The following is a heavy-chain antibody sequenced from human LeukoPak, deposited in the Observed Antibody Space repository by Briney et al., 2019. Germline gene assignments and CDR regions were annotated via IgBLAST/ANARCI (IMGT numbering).Heavy chain of an antibody. Sequence: SETLSLTCAVYDGSFSGYYWTWIRQPPGKGLEWIGEIIDTGSTKYNSSLKSRVTISVDTSKNQFSLSLDSVTAADTAVYYCAVFYGSGKGFDYWGQGTLVTVSS. CDR2: IIDTGST. CDR3: AVFYGSGKGFDY. CDR1: DGSFSGYY. V-gene: IGHV4-34*12. J-gene: IGHJ4*02. D-gene: IGHD3-10*01.